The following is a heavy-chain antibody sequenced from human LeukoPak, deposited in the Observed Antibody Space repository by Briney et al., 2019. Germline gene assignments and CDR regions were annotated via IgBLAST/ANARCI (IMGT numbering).Heavy chain of an antibody. V-gene: IGHV3-23*01. D-gene: IGHD2-2*01. CDR3: AKGDCSSTSCSSAY. CDR2: ISGSGGST. Sequence: GGSLRLSCAASGFTFSSYAMSWVRQAPGKGLEWVSAISGSGGSTYYADSVKGRFTISRDNSKNTLYLQMNSLRAEDTAVYYCAKGDCSSTSCSSAYWGQGTLVTVSS. CDR1: GFTFSSYA. J-gene: IGHJ4*02.